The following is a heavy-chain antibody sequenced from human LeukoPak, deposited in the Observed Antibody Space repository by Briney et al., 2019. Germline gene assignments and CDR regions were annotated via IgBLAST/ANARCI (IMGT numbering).Heavy chain of an antibody. D-gene: IGHD2-8*01. Sequence: GGSLRLSCEASGFTFSRFWMRWVRQAPGEGLVWVSHITTDGRSTNYADSVRGRFTISRANAKNTLYLQMSSLRAEDTAVYYCARDNGGIDYWGQGTLVTVSS. J-gene: IGHJ4*02. CDR3: ARDNGGIDY. CDR2: ITTDGRST. CDR1: GFTFSRFW. V-gene: IGHV3-74*01.